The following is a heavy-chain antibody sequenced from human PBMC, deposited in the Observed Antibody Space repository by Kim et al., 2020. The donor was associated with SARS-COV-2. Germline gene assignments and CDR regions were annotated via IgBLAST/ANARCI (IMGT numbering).Heavy chain of an antibody. V-gene: IGHV3-21*01. CDR1: GFTFSSYS. Sequence: GGSLRLSCAASGFTFSSYSMNWVRQAPGKGLEWVSSISSSSSYIYYADSVKGRFTISRDNAKNSLYLQMNSLRAEDTAVYYCARDPPRGYDILTGYAWGQGTLVTVSS. D-gene: IGHD3-9*01. CDR2: ISSSSSYI. J-gene: IGHJ5*02. CDR3: ARDPPRGYDILTGYA.